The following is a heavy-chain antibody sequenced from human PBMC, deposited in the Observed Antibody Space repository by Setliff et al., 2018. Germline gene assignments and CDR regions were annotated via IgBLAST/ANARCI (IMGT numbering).Heavy chain of an antibody. CDR2: VSGSGMTR. D-gene: IGHD5-12*01. CDR3: ARGRRDGYKGGFDP. Sequence: PGGSLRLSCTASGFTFRKHALAWVRQAPGKGLQWVSSVSGSGMTRDYTDSVKGRFTVSRDSSQNKIHLQMDSLRAEDTGKYFCARGRRDGYKGGFDPWGQGTLVTVSS. CDR1: GFTFRKHA. V-gene: IGHV3-23*01. J-gene: IGHJ5*02.